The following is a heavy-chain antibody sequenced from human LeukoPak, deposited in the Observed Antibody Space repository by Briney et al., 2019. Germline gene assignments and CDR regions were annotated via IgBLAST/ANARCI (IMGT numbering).Heavy chain of an antibody. Sequence: ASVNVPCKASGYTFSSYSISWVRQAPGQGLEWMGWISAYNGNTIYAQKVKGRVTITTDTSTSTAYMELRSLKSDDTAVYYCARASYCSDGSCYSDYWGQGTLVTVSS. CDR3: ARASYCSDGSCYSDY. J-gene: IGHJ4*02. CDR2: ISAYNGNT. CDR1: GYTFSSYS. D-gene: IGHD2-15*01. V-gene: IGHV1-18*01.